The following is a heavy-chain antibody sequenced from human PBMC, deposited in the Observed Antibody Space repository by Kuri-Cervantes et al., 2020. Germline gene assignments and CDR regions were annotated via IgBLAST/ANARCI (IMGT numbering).Heavy chain of an antibody. CDR1: GGSDSSGSYY. J-gene: IGHJ4*02. D-gene: IGHD3-3*01. Sequence: SETLSLTCSVSGGSDSSGSYYWSWIRQPPGKGLEWIGYISYIGSTNYNPSLKSRVTISVDTSKSQFALKLNSVTPADTTVYYCAATPYYDFGSGPPFDYWGQGTLVTVSS. V-gene: IGHV4-61*01. CDR2: ISYIGST. CDR3: AATPYYDFGSGPPFDY.